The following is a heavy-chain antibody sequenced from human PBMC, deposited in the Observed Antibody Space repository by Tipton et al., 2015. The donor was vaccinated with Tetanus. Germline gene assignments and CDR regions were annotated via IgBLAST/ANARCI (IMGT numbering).Heavy chain of an antibody. V-gene: IGHV3-7*03. CDR1: GFPFMTHY. CDR2: IKRDGSEK. Sequence: SLRLSCAASGFPFMTHYMSWVRQAPGKGLEWVASIKRDGSEKFYADSVKGRFTVSRDNAKNSLYLQLNSLRVEDTAVYFCARKMRGSGSYDYWGQGTPVTVSS. CDR3: ARKMRGSGSYDY. D-gene: IGHD3-10*01. J-gene: IGHJ4*02.